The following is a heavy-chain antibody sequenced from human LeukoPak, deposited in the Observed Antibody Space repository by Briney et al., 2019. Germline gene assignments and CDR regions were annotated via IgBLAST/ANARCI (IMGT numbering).Heavy chain of an antibody. CDR1: GGSISSYY. D-gene: IGHD3-3*01. Sequence: PSETLSLTCTVSGGSISSYYWSWLRQPPGKGLEGIGYIYYSGSTNYNPSLKSRVTISVDTSKNQFSLKLSSVTAADTAVYYCARLSPSQGGSITIFGVAKGFFDYWGQGTLVTVSS. J-gene: IGHJ4*02. V-gene: IGHV4-59*01. CDR3: ARLSPSQGGSITIFGVAKGFFDY. CDR2: IYYSGST.